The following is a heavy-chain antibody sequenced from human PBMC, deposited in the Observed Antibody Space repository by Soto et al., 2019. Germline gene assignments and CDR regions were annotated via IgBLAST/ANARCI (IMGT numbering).Heavy chain of an antibody. J-gene: IGHJ5*02. Sequence: KPSETLSLTCNVSGVSIINTGYYWGWIRQPPGKGLEWIGTVYFDGTTFYNPSLKSRLIISVDTSKNQFSLSLTSVTSADTAFYYCARHGSSWGQGTLVTVSS. CDR1: GVSIINTGYY. CDR3: ARHGSS. CDR2: VYFDGTT. V-gene: IGHV4-39*01.